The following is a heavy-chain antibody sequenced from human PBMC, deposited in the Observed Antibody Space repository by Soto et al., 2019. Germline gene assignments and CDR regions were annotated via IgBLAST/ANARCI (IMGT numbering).Heavy chain of an antibody. Sequence: GSLRLSFAASGFTFSSYAMHWVRQAPGKGLEWVSPISSSSSYIYYADSVKGRFTISRDNAKNSLFLQLTSLRDEDTAVYYCARAVGNYYGMDVWGQGTTVTVSS. CDR3: ARAVGNYYGMDV. V-gene: IGHV3-21*01. J-gene: IGHJ6*02. D-gene: IGHD1-26*01. CDR1: GFTFSSYA. CDR2: ISSSSSYI.